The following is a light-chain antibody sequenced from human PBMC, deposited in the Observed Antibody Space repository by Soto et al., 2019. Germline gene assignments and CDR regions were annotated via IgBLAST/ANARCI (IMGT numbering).Light chain of an antibody. CDR1: QSIKSH. CDR3: QQYDDWPLT. CDR2: GAS. V-gene: IGKV3-15*01. J-gene: IGKJ4*01. Sequence: EIVMTQSPATLSVSPGERATLSCWASQSIKSHLAWYQQKPGQAPRLLIYGASTRASGIPARFSGSGSGTEFSLTISSLESEDVAVYYCQQYDDWPLTFGGGTKVEIK.